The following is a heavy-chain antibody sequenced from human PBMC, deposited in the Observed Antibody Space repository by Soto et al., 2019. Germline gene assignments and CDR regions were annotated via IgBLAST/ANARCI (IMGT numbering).Heavy chain of an antibody. V-gene: IGHV3-23*01. D-gene: IGHD6-19*01. Sequence: EVQLLESGGGLVQPGGSLRLSCAASGFTFSSYAMSWVRQAPGEGLEWVSAISGSGDSTYYADSVKGRFTISRDNSKHTLYLQMKSLRAEDTAVYYCAKDSYSSGWYFFEYWGQGTLVTVSS. CDR2: ISGSGDST. CDR3: AKDSYSSGWYFFEY. J-gene: IGHJ4*02. CDR1: GFTFSSYA.